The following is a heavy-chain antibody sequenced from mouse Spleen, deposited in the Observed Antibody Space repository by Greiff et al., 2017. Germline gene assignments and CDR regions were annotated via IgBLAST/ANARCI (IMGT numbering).Heavy chain of an antibody. Sequence: EVQVVESGGGLVKPGGSLKLSCAASGFTFSDYGMAWVRQAPGKGPEWVAFISNLAYSIYYADTVTGRFTISRENAKNTLYLEMSSLRSEDTAMYYCARTSTAWFAYWGQGTLVTVSA. J-gene: IGHJ3*01. CDR1: GFTFSDYG. CDR3: ARTSTAWFAY. CDR2: ISNLAYSI. V-gene: IGHV5-15*01. D-gene: IGHD1-1*01.